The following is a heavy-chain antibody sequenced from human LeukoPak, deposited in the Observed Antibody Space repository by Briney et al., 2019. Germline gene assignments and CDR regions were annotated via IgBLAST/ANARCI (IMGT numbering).Heavy chain of an antibody. D-gene: IGHD4-17*01. J-gene: IGHJ5*02. Sequence: SVKVSCKASGGTFSSYAISWVRQAPGQGLEWMGGIIPIFGTANYAQKFQGRVTITADESTSTAYMELSSLRSEDTAVYYCARDPDYGEQDQGWFDPWGQGTLVTVSS. V-gene: IGHV1-69*13. CDR1: GGTFSSYA. CDR3: ARDPDYGEQDQGWFDP. CDR2: IIPIFGTA.